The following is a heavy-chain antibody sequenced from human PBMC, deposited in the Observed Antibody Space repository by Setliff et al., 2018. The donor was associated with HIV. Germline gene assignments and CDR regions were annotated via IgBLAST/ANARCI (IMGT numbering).Heavy chain of an antibody. CDR2: IYSSGTK. Sequence: QTLSLTCTFSGATSGDYYWTWIRQHPVKGPEWIGYIYSSGTKYYNPSLKSRLAISLDTSKNQFSLNLKSVTAADAAVYYCARGFCSGGFCHPNFYHYMDVWGKGTTVTVSS. J-gene: IGHJ6*03. CDR3: ARGFCSGGFCHPNFYHYMDV. CDR1: GATSGDYY. V-gene: IGHV4-31*03. D-gene: IGHD2-15*01.